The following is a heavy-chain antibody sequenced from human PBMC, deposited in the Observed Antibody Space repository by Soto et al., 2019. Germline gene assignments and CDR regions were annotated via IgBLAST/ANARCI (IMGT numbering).Heavy chain of an antibody. D-gene: IGHD5-18*01. CDR3: ARGRYSYVDFAY. Sequence: SETLSLTCTVSGGSISSGDYYWIWIRQPPGKGLEWIGYIYYSGSTYYNPSLKSRVTISVDTSKNQFSLKLSSVTAAETAVYYCARGRYSYVDFAYWGQGNLVTVSS. V-gene: IGHV4-30-4*01. J-gene: IGHJ4*02. CDR1: GGSISSGDYY. CDR2: IYYSGST.